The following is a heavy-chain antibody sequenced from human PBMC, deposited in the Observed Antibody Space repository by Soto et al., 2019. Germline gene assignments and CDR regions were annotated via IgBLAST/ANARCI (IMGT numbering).Heavy chain of an antibody. J-gene: IGHJ6*04. D-gene: IGHD3-9*01. CDR3: ASLLKFEWLLPPAGSTHV. Sequence: SETLSLTCTVSGGSISSYYWSWIRQPPGKGLEWIGYIYYSGSTNYNPSLKSRVTISVDTYKNQFSLKLSSVTAADTAVYYCASLLKFEWLLPPAGSTHVSGTAPMLPVSS. CDR1: GGSISSYY. CDR2: IYYSGST. V-gene: IGHV4-59*01.